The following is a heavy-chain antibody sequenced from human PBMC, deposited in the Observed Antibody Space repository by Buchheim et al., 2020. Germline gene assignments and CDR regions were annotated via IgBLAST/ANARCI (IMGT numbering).Heavy chain of an antibody. V-gene: IGHV1-69*12. Sequence: QVQLVQSGAEVKKPGSLVKVSCKASGGTFSSYAISWVRQAPGQGLEWMGGIIPIFGTANYAQKFQGRVTITADESTSKAYMELSSLRSEETAVYYCARDGLSATVTTAGVEHGMDVWGQGTT. CDR2: IIPIFGTA. D-gene: IGHD4-11*01. CDR3: ARDGLSATVTTAGVEHGMDV. CDR1: GGTFSSYA. J-gene: IGHJ6*02.